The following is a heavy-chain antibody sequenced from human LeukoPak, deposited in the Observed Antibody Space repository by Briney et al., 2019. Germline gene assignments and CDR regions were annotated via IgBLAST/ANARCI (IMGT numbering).Heavy chain of an antibody. CDR2: IYTSGTT. CDR1: GGSISSGSYY. J-gene: IGHJ3*02. Sequence: SETLSLTCTISGGSISSGSYYWSWIRQPAGKGLEWIGRIYTSGTTNYNPSLKSRVTISVDTSNNQFFLKLSSVTAADTAVYYCAREAGCYYGSGSYPNTFDIWGQGTMVTVSS. D-gene: IGHD3-10*01. CDR3: AREAGCYYGSGSYPNTFDI. V-gene: IGHV4-61*02.